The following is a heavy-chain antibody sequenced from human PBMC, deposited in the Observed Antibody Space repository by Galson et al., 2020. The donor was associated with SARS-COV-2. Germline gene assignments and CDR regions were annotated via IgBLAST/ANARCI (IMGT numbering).Heavy chain of an antibody. D-gene: IGHD3-16*02. CDR1: GGSISSSSYY. V-gene: IGHV4-39*07. CDR3: ARTLYDYVWGSYRYGFDY. Sequence: SETLSLTCTVSGGSISSSSYYWGWIRQPPGKGLEWIGSIYYSGSTYYNPSLKSRVTKSVDTSKNQFSLKLSAVTAADTAVYYCARTLYDYVWGSYRYGFDYWGQGTLVTVSS. CDR2: IYYSGST. J-gene: IGHJ4*02.